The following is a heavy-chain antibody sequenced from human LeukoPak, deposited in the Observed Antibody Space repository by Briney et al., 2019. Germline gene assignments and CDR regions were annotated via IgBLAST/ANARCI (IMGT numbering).Heavy chain of an antibody. J-gene: IGHJ4*02. V-gene: IGHV1-24*01. CDR2: FDPEDGET. D-gene: IGHD3-10*01. CDR3: ATVILQYYYGSGSPSDY. Sequence: ASVTVSFKVSGYTLTELFMHWVRQAPGKGLEWMGGFDPEDGETIYAQKFQGRVTMTEDTSTDTAYMELSSLRSEDTAVYYCATVILQYYYGSGSPSDYWGQGTLATVSS. CDR1: GYTLTELF.